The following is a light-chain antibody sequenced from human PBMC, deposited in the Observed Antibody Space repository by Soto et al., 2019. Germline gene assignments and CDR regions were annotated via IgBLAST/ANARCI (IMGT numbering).Light chain of an antibody. CDR3: QQSYSTTIT. V-gene: IGKV1-39*01. CDR2: AAS. CDR1: QSISSW. J-gene: IGKJ5*01. Sequence: GDRVTITCRASQSISSWLAWYQQKPGKAPKLLIYAASSLQSGVPSRFSGSGSGTDFTLTISSLQPEDFATYVCQQSYSTTITVGQGTRREIK.